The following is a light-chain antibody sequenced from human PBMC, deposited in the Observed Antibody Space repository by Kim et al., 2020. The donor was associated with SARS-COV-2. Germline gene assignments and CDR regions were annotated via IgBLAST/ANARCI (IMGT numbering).Light chain of an antibody. Sequence: LSPGERAILSCRASQDVRNYLVWYQQKPGQSPRLLIYDTSTRATGIPARFSGSGSGTDYILTISSLEPEYFAVYYCQQRSQWPITFGQGTRLDIK. CDR2: DTS. CDR1: QDVRNY. J-gene: IGKJ5*01. V-gene: IGKV3-11*01. CDR3: QQRSQWPIT.